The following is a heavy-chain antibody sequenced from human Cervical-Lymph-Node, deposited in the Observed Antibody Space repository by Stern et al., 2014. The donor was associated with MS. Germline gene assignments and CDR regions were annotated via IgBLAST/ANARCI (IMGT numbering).Heavy chain of an antibody. J-gene: IGHJ3*02. CDR2: IYQTGST. V-gene: IGHV4-4*02. Sequence: QVQLQESGPGLVKPSGTLSLTCGVSGGPIRTTTWWTWVRQPPGKGLEYIGEIYQTGSTNYNPSLKSRVTITIDKYKKQFFLKLSSLTAADTAVYYCARALGRRAFDIWGQGTMVTVSS. D-gene: IGHD1-26*01. CDR1: GGPIRTTTW. CDR3: ARALGRRAFDI.